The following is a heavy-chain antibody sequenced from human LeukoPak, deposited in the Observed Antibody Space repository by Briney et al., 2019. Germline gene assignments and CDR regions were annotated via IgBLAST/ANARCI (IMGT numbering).Heavy chain of an antibody. V-gene: IGHV4-4*07. CDR2: IYTSGIT. J-gene: IGHJ3*02. D-gene: IGHD2-15*01. Sequence: SETLSLTCTVSGGSTTGYYWSWIRQPAGKGLEWIGRIYTSGITDYNPSLKSRVTMSVDTSKNQFSLKLSSVTAADTAVYYCARDCSGGSCYPAAFDIWGQGTMVTVSS. CDR3: ARDCSGGSCYPAAFDI. CDR1: GGSTTGYY.